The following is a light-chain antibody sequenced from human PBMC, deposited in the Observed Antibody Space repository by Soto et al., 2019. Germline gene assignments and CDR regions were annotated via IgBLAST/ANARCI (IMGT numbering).Light chain of an antibody. V-gene: IGKV2-40*01. CDR2: TVS. Sequence: DIVMTHTPRSLPLTPGEPASISCRPSQCLLDSDDGNTYLDWYLQKPGQSPQLLIYTVSSRASGVPDRFSGSGSGTDFTLKISRVEAEDVGVYYCVQRIEFPLTFGGGTKVDIK. CDR3: VQRIEFPLT. J-gene: IGKJ4*01. CDR1: QCLLDSDDGNTY.